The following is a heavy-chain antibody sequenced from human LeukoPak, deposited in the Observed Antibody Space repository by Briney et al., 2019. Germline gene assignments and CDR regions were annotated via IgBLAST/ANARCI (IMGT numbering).Heavy chain of an antibody. J-gene: IGHJ4*02. V-gene: IGHV5-51*01. CDR1: GNSFNIYW. Sequence: GESLKISCKGSGNSFNIYWIGWVRQMPGKGLEWMRIIYPGDSDTRYSPSFQGQVTISADKSISTAYLQWSSLKASDTAMYYCARLASAVAAGLDYWGQGTLVTVSS. CDR3: ARLASAVAAGLDY. CDR2: IYPGDSDT. D-gene: IGHD6-19*01.